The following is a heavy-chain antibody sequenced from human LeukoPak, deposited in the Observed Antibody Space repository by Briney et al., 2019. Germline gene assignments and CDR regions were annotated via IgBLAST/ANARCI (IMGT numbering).Heavy chain of an antibody. CDR3: ARDAVVAGTVYYYYYGMDV. J-gene: IGHJ6*02. D-gene: IGHD2-21*01. V-gene: IGHV4-4*07. CDR1: GGSLSSYY. CDR2: IYTSGST. Sequence: SETLSLTCTVSGGSLSSYYWSWIRQPAGKGLEWIGRIYTSGSTNYNPSLKSRVTMSIDTSKNQFSLNLSSVTAADTAVYYCARDAVVAGTVYYYYYGMDVWGQGTTVTVSS.